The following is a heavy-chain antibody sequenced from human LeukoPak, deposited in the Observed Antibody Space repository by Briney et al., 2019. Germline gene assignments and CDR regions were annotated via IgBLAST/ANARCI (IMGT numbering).Heavy chain of an antibody. Sequence: PGGSLRLSCAASGFTFSSYGMHWVRQAPGKGLEWVAFIRYDGSNKYYADSVKGRFTTSRDNSKNTLYLQMNSLRAEDTAVYYCAKDQGGIAVAGTYSYWGQGTLVTVSS. V-gene: IGHV3-30*02. CDR1: GFTFSSYG. D-gene: IGHD6-19*01. J-gene: IGHJ4*02. CDR3: AKDQGGIAVAGTYSY. CDR2: IRYDGSNK.